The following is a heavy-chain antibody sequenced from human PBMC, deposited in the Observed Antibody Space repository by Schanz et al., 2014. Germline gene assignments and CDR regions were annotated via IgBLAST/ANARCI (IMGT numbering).Heavy chain of an antibody. V-gene: IGHV3-23*01. CDR3: ATASSPVREAGAGSSFHL. D-gene: IGHD6-13*01. CDR2: ISGSGGST. J-gene: IGHJ5*02. Sequence: DVQLLESGGGLVQPGGSLRLSCAASGFTFTNYAMSWVRQAPGKGLEWVSAISGSGGSTYYADSVKGRFTISRDNSKNTLYLQMNSLKIEDTAVYYCATASSPVREAGAGSSFHLWGQGTLVTVSP. CDR1: GFTFTNYA.